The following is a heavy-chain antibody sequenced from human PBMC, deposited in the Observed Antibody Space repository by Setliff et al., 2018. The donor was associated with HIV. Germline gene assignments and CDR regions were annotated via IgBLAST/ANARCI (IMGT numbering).Heavy chain of an antibody. Sequence: KTSETLSLTCTVSGGSISTSTYYWGWIRQPPGKGLEWIGSIYYSGSTYYNSSLQSRVTISVDTSKNQFSLKVNSVTAADTAVYYCATGRRYGLFNPWGQGTLVTVSS. D-gene: IGHD1-20*01. CDR3: ATGRRYGLFNP. J-gene: IGHJ5*02. CDR2: IYYSGST. CDR1: GGSISTSTYY. V-gene: IGHV4-39*07.